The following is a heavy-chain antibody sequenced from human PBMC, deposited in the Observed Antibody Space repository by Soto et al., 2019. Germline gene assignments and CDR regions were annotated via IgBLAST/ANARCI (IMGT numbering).Heavy chain of an antibody. CDR3: ARETPPYYDTPGAFDI. Sequence: TGGSLRLSCAASGFTFSSYAMHWVRQAPGKGLEYVSAISSNGGSTYYADSVKGRFTISRDNSKNTLYLQMGSLRAEDMAVYYCARETPPYYDTPGAFDIWGQGTMVTVSS. J-gene: IGHJ3*02. CDR1: GFTFSSYA. D-gene: IGHD3-22*01. V-gene: IGHV3-64*02. CDR2: ISSNGGST.